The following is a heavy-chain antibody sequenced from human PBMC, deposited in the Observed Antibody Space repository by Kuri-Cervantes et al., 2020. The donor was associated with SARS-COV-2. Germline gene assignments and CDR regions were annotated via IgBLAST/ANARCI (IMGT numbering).Heavy chain of an antibody. CDR1: GYNFTSSW. CDR3: ARGLEYCSSTNCYRGRDYYYYGMDV. J-gene: IGHJ6*02. D-gene: IGHD2-2*02. Sequence: GGSLRLSCKGSGYNFTSSWIGWVRQKPGKGLEWMGIIYPDDSDTRYSPSFQGQVTISADKSITTAYLQWSSLKASDTAIYYCARGLEYCSSTNCYRGRDYYYYGMDVWGQGTTVTVSS. V-gene: IGHV5-51*01. CDR2: IYPDDSDT.